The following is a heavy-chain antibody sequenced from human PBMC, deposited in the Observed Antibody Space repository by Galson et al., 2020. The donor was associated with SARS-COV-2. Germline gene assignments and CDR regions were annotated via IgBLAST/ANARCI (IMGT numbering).Heavy chain of an antibody. D-gene: IGHD6-19*01. Sequence: SETLSLTCAVYGGSFSGYYWSWIRQPPGKGLEWIGEINHSGSTNYNPSLKSRVTISVDTSKNQFSLKLSSVTAADTAVYYCARERQWLVRGTFYYYYGMDVWGKGTTVTVSS. CDR2: INHSGST. J-gene: IGHJ6*04. V-gene: IGHV4-34*01. CDR1: GGSFSGYY. CDR3: ARERQWLVRGTFYYYYGMDV.